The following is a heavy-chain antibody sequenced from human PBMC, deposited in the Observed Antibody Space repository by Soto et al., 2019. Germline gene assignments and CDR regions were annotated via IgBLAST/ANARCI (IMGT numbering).Heavy chain of an antibody. V-gene: IGHV1-18*01. CDR3: AREDLGYCSGGSCRKFDP. CDR1: GYTFTSYG. D-gene: IGHD2-15*01. Sequence: QVQLVQSGAEVKKPGASVKVSCKASGYTFTSYGISWVRQAPGQGLEWMGWISAYNGNTNYAQKLQGRVTMTTDTSTSTAYMELRSLRSDDTAVYYCAREDLGYCSGGSCRKFDPWGQGTLVTVSS. CDR2: ISAYNGNT. J-gene: IGHJ5*02.